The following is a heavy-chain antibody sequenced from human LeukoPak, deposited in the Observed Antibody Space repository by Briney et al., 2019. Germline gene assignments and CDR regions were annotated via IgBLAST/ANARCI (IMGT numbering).Heavy chain of an antibody. J-gene: IGHJ4*02. D-gene: IGHD4-23*01. CDR1: GGTFSSYA. CDR2: IIPTLGIA. Sequence: GSSVKVSCKASGGTFSSYAISWVRQAPGQGLEWMGRIIPTLGIANYAQKFQGRVTITADKSTSTAYMELSSLRSEDTAVYYCARYDYGGNSPLDYWGQGTLVTVSS. V-gene: IGHV1-69*04. CDR3: ARYDYGGNSPLDY.